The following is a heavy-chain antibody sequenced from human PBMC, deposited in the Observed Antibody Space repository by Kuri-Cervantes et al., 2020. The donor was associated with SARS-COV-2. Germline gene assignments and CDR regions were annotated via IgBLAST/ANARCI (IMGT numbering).Heavy chain of an antibody. J-gene: IGHJ3*02. CDR1: GFTVSSNY. CDR3: ARDRPTRVVLGNAFDI. V-gene: IGHV3-53*01. D-gene: IGHD2-2*01. Sequence: GESLKISCAASGFTVSSNYMSWVRQAPGKGLEWVSVIYSGGSTYYADSVKGRFTISRDSAKNSLYLQMNSLRAEDTAVYYCARDRPTRVVLGNAFDIWGQGTMVTVSS. CDR2: IYSGGST.